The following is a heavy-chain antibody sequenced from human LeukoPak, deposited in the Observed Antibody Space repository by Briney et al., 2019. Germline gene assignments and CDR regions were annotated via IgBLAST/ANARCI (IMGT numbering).Heavy chain of an antibody. CDR3: ARGRQGAKTRYFDL. D-gene: IGHD1-26*01. CDR1: GIIFRNYA. Sequence: GGSLRLSCAASGIIFRNYAMHWVRQGPGKGLECISTISSDGGSTYYANSVKGRFTISRDNSKNTLYLQMGSLRAEDMAVYYCARGRQGAKTRYFDLWGRGTRVTVSS. CDR2: ISSDGGST. V-gene: IGHV3-64*01. J-gene: IGHJ2*01.